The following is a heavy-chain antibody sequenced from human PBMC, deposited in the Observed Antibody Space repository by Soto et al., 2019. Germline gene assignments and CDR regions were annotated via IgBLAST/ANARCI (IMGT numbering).Heavy chain of an antibody. D-gene: IGHD3-16*02. V-gene: IGHV2-5*02. J-gene: IGHJ4*02. CDR2: IYWDDSK. Sequence: QITLKESGPTLVKPTQTLTLTCTFSGFSLTTDRVGVGWIRQPPGEALEWLAVIYWDDSKTYRPSLESRLTITKDTSKNQVAPTMTNMDSLDTATYYCAHAYRARSLYWGQGTLVTVSS. CDR1: GFSLTTDRVG. CDR3: AHAYRARSLY.